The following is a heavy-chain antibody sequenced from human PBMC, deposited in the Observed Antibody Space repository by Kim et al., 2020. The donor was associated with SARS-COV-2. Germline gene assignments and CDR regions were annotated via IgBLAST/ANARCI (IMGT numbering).Heavy chain of an antibody. V-gene: IGHV3-30-3*01. Sequence: GGSLRLSCAASGFTFSSYAMHWVRQAPGKGLEWVAVISYDGSNKYSADSVNGRFTISRDNSKNTLCLQMNSLRADDTAVYYCARGGKVVISTNGYFQHWGQGTLVTVSS. CDR3: ARGGKVVISTNGYFQH. CDR2: ISYDGSNK. J-gene: IGHJ1*01. CDR1: GFTFSSYA. D-gene: IGHD2-15*01.